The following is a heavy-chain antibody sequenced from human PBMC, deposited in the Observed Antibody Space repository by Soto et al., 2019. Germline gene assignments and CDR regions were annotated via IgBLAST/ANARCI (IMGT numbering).Heavy chain of an antibody. D-gene: IGHD2-2*02. CDR3: ARQGPTPILHNWFDP. CDR1: GGSISSYY. Sequence: SETMSLTCTVYGGSISSYYWSWIRQPPGKGLEWIGYIYYTGSTKYNPSLKSRVTISVDTSKNQFSLNLSSVTSADTAVYYCARQGPTPILHNWFDPWGQGTLVTVSS. J-gene: IGHJ5*02. CDR2: IYYTGST. V-gene: IGHV4-59*01.